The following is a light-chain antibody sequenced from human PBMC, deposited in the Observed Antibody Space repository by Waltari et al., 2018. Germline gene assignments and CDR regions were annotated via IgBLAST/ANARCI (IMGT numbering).Light chain of an antibody. J-gene: IGKJ1*01. CDR2: LGS. Sequence: DIVLTQSPLSLPVTPGEPASFSCRSSQSLLYSNRNSYLDWYLQKPGQSPQLLIYLGSNRASGVPDRFSGSGSGTDFTLKISRVEAEDVGIYYCVQSLQTPPTFGQGTKVEIK. V-gene: IGKV2-28*01. CDR1: QSLLYSNRNSY. CDR3: VQSLQTPPT.